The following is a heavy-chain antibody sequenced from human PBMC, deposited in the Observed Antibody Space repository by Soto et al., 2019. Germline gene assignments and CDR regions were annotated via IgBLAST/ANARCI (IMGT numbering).Heavy chain of an antibody. D-gene: IGHD3-9*01. Sequence: QITLKESGPTLVKPTQTLTLTCTFSGFSLSTSGVAVGWIRRPPGKALEWLALIYWDDDRRYSPSLKSRLTITKDTTKNKVVRKMTNMDPGATASYCCTRGKRYYDFLAGFYYFDTGAQGTLVTVPS. V-gene: IGHV2-5*02. CDR3: TRGKRYYDFLAGFYYFDT. J-gene: IGHJ4*02. CDR2: IYWDDDR. CDR1: GFSLSTSGVA.